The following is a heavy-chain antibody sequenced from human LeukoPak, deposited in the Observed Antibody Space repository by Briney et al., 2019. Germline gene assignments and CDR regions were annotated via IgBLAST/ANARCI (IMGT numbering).Heavy chain of an antibody. CDR2: IIPIFGTA. J-gene: IGHJ3*02. CDR3: ARVGVDTAMVDAFDI. Sequence: ASVKVSCKASGGTFSSYAISWVRQAPGQGLEWMGRIIPIFGTANYAQKFQGRVTITTDESTSTACMELSSLRSEDTAVYYCARVGVDTAMVDAFDIWGHGTMVTVSS. CDR1: GGTFSSYA. V-gene: IGHV1-69*05. D-gene: IGHD5-18*01.